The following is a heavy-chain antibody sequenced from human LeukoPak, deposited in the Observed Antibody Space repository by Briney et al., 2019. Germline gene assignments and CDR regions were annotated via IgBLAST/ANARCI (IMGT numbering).Heavy chain of an antibody. CDR3: AKDQSSSSFGEVDY. J-gene: IGHJ4*02. V-gene: IGHV3-30*18. CDR2: ISSAGTTK. Sequence: PGGSLRLSCAASGFTFSLYGIHWVRQAPGKELEWVAVISSAGTTKYYADSVQGRFTISRDNSKNTLYLQMNSLRAEDTAVYYCAKDQSSSSFGEVDYWGQGTLVTVSS. CDR1: GFTFSLYG. D-gene: IGHD6-6*01.